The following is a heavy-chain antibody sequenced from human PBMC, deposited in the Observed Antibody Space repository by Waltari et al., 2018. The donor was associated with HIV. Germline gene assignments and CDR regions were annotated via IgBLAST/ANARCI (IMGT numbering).Heavy chain of an antibody. J-gene: IGHJ4*02. CDR2: IYYSGST. CDR1: VCSISSRSYY. V-gene: IGHV4-39*07. D-gene: IGHD1-26*01. CDR3: ARLGPPLRGYWVDY. Sequence: QLQLQESGPGLVKPSETLSLTCTVSVCSISSRSYYWGWIRQPPGKGLEWIGSIYYSGSTYYNPSLKSRVTISVDTSKNQFSLKLSSVTAADTAVYYCARLGPPLRGYWVDYWGQGTLVTVSS.